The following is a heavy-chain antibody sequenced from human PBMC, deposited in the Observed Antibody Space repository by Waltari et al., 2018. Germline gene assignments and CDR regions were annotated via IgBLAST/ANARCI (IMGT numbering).Heavy chain of an antibody. CDR2: IYSGGST. CDR3: ARDLSGSGSYSYWFDP. Sequence: EVQLVESGGGLVQPGGSLRLSCAASGFTVSSNYMSWVRQAPGKGLEWVSVIYSGGSTYYADSVKGRFTISRDNSKNTLYLQMNSLRAEDMAVYYCARDLSGSGSYSYWFDPWGQGTLVTVSS. D-gene: IGHD1-26*01. V-gene: IGHV3-66*02. CDR1: GFTVSSNY. J-gene: IGHJ5*02.